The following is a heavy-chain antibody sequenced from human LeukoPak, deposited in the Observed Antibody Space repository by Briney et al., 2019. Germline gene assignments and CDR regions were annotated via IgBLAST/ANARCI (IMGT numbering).Heavy chain of an antibody. CDR1: GYSISSGYY. V-gene: IGHV4-38-2*02. CDR2: IYHSGST. CDR3: ARVRVTMVRGVIIGFDY. J-gene: IGHJ4*02. D-gene: IGHD3-10*01. Sequence: SETLSLTCTVSGYSISSGYYWGWIRQPPGKGLEWIGSIYHSGSTYYNPSLKSRVTISVDTSKNQFSLKLSSVTAADTAVYYCARVRVTMVRGVIIGFDYWGQGTLVTVSS.